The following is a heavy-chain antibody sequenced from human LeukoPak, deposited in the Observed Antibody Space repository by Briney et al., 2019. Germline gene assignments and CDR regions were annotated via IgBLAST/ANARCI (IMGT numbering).Heavy chain of an antibody. D-gene: IGHD2-2*01. CDR2: ISSDGTSI. CDR1: GFTFSSYW. V-gene: IGHV3-74*01. CDR3: ARDRCSSTSCNNRGWFDP. Sequence: GGSLRLSCVASGFTFSSYWMHWVRHAPGKGLLWVSRISSDGTSITYADSVRGRSTVSRDNAKNTLYLQMNSLRAEDTAVYYCARDRCSSTSCNNRGWFDPWGQGTLVTVSS. J-gene: IGHJ5*02.